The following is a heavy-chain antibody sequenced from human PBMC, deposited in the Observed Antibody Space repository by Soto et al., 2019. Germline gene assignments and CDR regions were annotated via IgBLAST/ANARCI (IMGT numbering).Heavy chain of an antibody. Sequence: EVQLLESGGGLVQPGGSLRLSCAASGFTFSTYVMCWVRQAPGKGPEWVSGISRDGGRTFYADSVKGRFTISRDNSKNTLYLQMNGLWVEDTAVYYCAKDPPIASDGPTLDYWGQGTLVTVSS. CDR1: GFTFSTYV. V-gene: IGHV3-23*01. J-gene: IGHJ4*02. D-gene: IGHD6-25*01. CDR2: ISRDGGRT. CDR3: AKDPPIASDGPTLDY.